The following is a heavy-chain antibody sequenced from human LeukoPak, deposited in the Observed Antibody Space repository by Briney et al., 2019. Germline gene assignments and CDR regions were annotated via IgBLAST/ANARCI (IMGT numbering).Heavy chain of an antibody. J-gene: IGHJ4*02. D-gene: IGHD3-10*01. CDR3: VRSPIGASAY. CDR1: GYTFTDSY. CDR2: ISPNNGDT. Sequence: VASVKVSCKPSGYTFTDSYIHWVRQAPGVGLQWMGWISPNNGDTKYAEDFQDRVTMTRDTSINTAYMELTGLTPDDTAVYYCVRSPIGASAYWGRGTLFTVSS. V-gene: IGHV1-2*02.